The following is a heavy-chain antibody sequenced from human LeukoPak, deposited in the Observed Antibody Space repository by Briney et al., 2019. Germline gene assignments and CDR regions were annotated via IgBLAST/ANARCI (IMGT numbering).Heavy chain of an antibody. D-gene: IGHD2-15*01. V-gene: IGHV4-4*07. CDR3: AREGRSSTPGY. Sequence: SETLSLTCTVSGASISSYHWTWVRQPAGKGLEWMGRIYSSGSTDYNPSLKSRVTMSVDTSKNQFSLKLSSVTAADTAVYYCAREGRSSTPGYWGQGALVTVSS. CDR1: GASISSYH. CDR2: IYSSGST. J-gene: IGHJ4*02.